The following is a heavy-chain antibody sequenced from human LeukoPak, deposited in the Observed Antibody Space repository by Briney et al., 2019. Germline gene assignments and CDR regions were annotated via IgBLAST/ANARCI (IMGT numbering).Heavy chain of an antibody. J-gene: IGHJ5*02. CDR3: ATATGACVATICGWFDP. CDR2: IWYDGSNK. V-gene: IGHV3-33*01. CDR1: GFTFSSYG. Sequence: GGSLRLSCAASGFTFSSYGMHWVRQAPGKGLEWVAVIWYDGSNKYYADSVKGRFTISRDNSKNTLYLQMNSLRAEDTAVYYCATATGACVATICGWFDPWGQGTLVSVSS. D-gene: IGHD5-12*01.